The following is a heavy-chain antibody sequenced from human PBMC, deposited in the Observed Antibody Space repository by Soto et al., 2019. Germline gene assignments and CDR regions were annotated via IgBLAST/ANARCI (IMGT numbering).Heavy chain of an antibody. D-gene: IGHD4-17*01. Sequence: TLSLTCTVSGGSLTSNSYYWGWIRQPPGKGLEWIGSFYYSQSTYFNPSLKSRVTISVETSKNQYSLKLSAVTAADTAVYYCARRSTVTYDYWGQGILVTVSS. CDR1: GGSLTSNSYY. CDR3: ARRSTVTYDY. CDR2: FYYSQST. J-gene: IGHJ4*02. V-gene: IGHV4-39*01.